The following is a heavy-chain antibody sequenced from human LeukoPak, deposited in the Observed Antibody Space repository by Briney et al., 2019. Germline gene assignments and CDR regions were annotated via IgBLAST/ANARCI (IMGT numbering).Heavy chain of an antibody. CDR3: ARGSIMDV. J-gene: IGHJ6*04. CDR1: GGSISSSRYY. D-gene: IGHD6-6*01. CDR2: IYYSGST. V-gene: IGHV4-39*01. Sequence: SETLSLTCTVSGGSISSSRYYWGWIRQPPGKGLEWIGSIYYSGSTYYNPSLKSRVTISVDTSKNQFSLKLSSVTAADTAVYYCARGSIMDVWGKGTTVTVSS.